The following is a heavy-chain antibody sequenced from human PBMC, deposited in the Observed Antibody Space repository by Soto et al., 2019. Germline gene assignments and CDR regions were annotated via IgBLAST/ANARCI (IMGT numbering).Heavy chain of an antibody. J-gene: IGHJ4*02. CDR1: GGSISSGDYY. D-gene: IGHD3-16*02. Sequence: QVQLQESGPGLVKPSQTLSLTCTVSGGSISSGDYYWSWIRQPPGKGLEWIGYIYYSGSTYYNPSLKSRVTISVDTSKNQFSLKLSSVTAADTAVYYCASIMITFGGVIALDYWGQGTLVTVSS. CDR2: IYYSGST. CDR3: ASIMITFGGVIALDY. V-gene: IGHV4-30-4*01.